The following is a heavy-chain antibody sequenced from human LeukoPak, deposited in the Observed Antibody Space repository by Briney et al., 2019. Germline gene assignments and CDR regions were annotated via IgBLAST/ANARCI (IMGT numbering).Heavy chain of an antibody. CDR2: ISGIGGST. V-gene: IGHV3-23*01. D-gene: IGHD2-2*01. CDR1: GFTFSSYS. Sequence: GSLRLSCAASGFTFSSYSMSWVRQAPGKGLEWVSAISGIGGSTYYADSVKGRFTISRDNSKNTLYLQMNRLRAEDTAVYYCAKDRVVVPAAIDYWGQGTLVTVSS. J-gene: IGHJ4*02. CDR3: AKDRVVVPAAIDY.